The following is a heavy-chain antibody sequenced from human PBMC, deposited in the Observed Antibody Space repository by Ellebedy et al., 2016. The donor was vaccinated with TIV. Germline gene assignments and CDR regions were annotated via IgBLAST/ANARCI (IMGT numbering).Heavy chain of an antibody. CDR1: GFTFFSYA. V-gene: IGHV3-23*01. CDR2: IRNSGGST. CDR3: AKDNNGTYYYYGMDV. D-gene: IGHD1-26*01. J-gene: IGHJ6*02. Sequence: GESLKIYCAASGFTFFSYAMNWVRQAPGKGLEWGSSIRNSGGSTHYADSVKGRFTISRDNSKNTLYLQMNSLRAEDTAVYYCAKDNNGTYYYYGMDVWGQGTTVTVSS.